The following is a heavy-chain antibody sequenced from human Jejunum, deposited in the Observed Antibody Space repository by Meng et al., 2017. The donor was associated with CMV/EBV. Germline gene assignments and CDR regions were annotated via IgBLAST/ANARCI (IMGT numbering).Heavy chain of an antibody. Sequence: QGQLQQWGSGLLKPSETLSLTCTVYGESFSGYYWTWIRQPPGKGLEWIGEINHSGSTNYTPSLKSRVTILVDTSKRQFSLRLSFVSAADTAVYYCARVGGAQHGDFDFWGQGTLVTVSS. D-gene: IGHD4-17*01. CDR3: ARVGGAQHGDFDF. CDR1: GESFSGYY. J-gene: IGHJ4*02. V-gene: IGHV4-34*01. CDR2: INHSGST.